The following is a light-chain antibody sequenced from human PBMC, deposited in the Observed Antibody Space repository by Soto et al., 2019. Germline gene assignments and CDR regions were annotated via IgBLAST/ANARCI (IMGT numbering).Light chain of an antibody. Sequence: LFKQFTHTQSLSPGERATLSFRASQTVRNNYLAWYQQKPGQAPRLLIYDASSRATGIPDRFSGGGSGTDFTLTISRLEPEDFAVYYCQQFSSYPLTFGGGTKVDI. CDR1: QTVRNNY. CDR2: DAS. J-gene: IGKJ4*01. CDR3: QQFSSYPLT. V-gene: IGKV3-20*01.